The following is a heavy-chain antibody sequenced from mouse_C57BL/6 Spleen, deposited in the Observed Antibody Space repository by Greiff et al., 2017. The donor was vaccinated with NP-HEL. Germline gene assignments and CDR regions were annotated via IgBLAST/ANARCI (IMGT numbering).Heavy chain of an antibody. D-gene: IGHD2-10*02. CDR3: ARGRYGTYDY. Sequence: VQLQQSGPELVKPGASVKISCKASGYAFSSSWMNWVKQRPGKGLEWIGRIYPGDGDTNYNGKFKGKATLTADKSSSTAYMQLISLTSEDSAVYFCARGRYGTYDYWGQGTTLTVSS. CDR2: IYPGDGDT. V-gene: IGHV1-82*01. J-gene: IGHJ2*01. CDR1: GYAFSSSW.